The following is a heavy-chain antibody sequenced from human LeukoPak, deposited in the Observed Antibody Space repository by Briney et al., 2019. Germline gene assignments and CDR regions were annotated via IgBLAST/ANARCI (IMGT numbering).Heavy chain of an antibody. V-gene: IGHV3-7*02. D-gene: IGHD4-17*01. CDR1: GFTFSNSW. CDR2: INQDGSGK. Sequence: GGSLRLSCAASGFTFSNSWMSWVRQAPGKGLEWVANINQDGSGKFYVDSVKGRFTISRDNAKNSIYLQMNSLRAEDTAVYYCATETVTTSDYYYGMDVWGQGTTVTVSS. J-gene: IGHJ6*02. CDR3: ATETVTTSDYYYGMDV.